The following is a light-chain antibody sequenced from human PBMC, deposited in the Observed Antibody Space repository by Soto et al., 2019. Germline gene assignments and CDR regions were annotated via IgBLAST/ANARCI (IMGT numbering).Light chain of an antibody. CDR2: EES. J-gene: IGKJ4*01. Sequence: DIHLTQSPSSLSASVGDRVTITCRASQAITHNLAWYQQKPGNPPKLLIYEESTLHSGVPSRFSGRKVGTQFILTIDSLQPEAFATYYCQQVKSYPRTFGGGTKVEIK. V-gene: IGKV1-9*01. CDR1: QAITHN. CDR3: QQVKSYPRT.